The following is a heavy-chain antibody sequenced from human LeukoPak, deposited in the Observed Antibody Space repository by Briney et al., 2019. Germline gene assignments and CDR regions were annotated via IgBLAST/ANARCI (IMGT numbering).Heavy chain of an antibody. CDR2: ISAYNGNT. J-gene: IGHJ4*02. Sequence: ASVKVSCKASGYTFTSYGISWVRQAPGQGLEWMGWISAYNGNTNYAQKLQGRVTMTTDTSTSTAYMELRSLRSGDTAVYYCARDHRRYCSSTSCYIADYWGQGTLVTVSS. D-gene: IGHD2-2*02. CDR1: GYTFTSYG. V-gene: IGHV1-18*01. CDR3: ARDHRRYCSSTSCYIADY.